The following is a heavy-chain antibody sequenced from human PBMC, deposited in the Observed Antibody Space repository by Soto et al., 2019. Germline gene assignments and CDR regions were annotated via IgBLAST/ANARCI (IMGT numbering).Heavy chain of an antibody. J-gene: IGHJ6*02. Sequence: QVQLVESGGGVVQPGRSLRLSCAASGFTFSTYAMHWVRQAPGKGLEWVAVLPYDGSNKYYADSVKGRFTISRDNSKNTLYLQMNSLRAEDTAVYYCARVVPAAMYYYYGMDVWGQGTTVTVSS. D-gene: IGHD2-2*01. CDR3: ARVVPAAMYYYYGMDV. CDR1: GFTFSTYA. V-gene: IGHV3-30*03. CDR2: LPYDGSNK.